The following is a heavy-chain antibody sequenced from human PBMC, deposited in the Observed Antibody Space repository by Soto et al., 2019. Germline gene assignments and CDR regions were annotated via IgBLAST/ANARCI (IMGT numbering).Heavy chain of an antibody. CDR2: ISTRGST. V-gene: IGHV4-4*07. J-gene: IGHJ4*02. CDR1: GGSISSYS. Sequence: QVQLQESGPGLVKPSETVSLTCTVSGGSISSYSWSWIRQPAGKGLEWIGHISTRGSTNYNPSLRSRVAMAVDTSKNQFSLRLGFGTAADTAGDYCAKDRFLSGSYHGFDYWGQGTLVTVSS. D-gene: IGHD1-26*01. CDR3: AKDRFLSGSYHGFDY.